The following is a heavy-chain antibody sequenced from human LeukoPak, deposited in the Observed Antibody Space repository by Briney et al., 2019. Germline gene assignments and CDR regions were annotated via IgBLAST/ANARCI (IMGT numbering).Heavy chain of an antibody. J-gene: IGHJ4*02. CDR2: ISTSGNSM. D-gene: IGHD5-24*01. V-gene: IGHV3-21*01. CDR1: GFTFSSYT. CDR3: ARVVRGDAYNYDY. Sequence: PGGSLRLSCAASGFTFSSYTMNWVRQAAGKGLEWVSSISTSGNSMYHADSVKGRFTTSRDNARNSLYLQMNSLRAEDTAVYYCARVVRGDAYNYDYWGRGTLVTVSS.